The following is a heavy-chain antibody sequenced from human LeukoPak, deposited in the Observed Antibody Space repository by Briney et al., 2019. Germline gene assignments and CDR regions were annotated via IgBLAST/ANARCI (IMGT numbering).Heavy chain of an antibody. D-gene: IGHD6-13*01. Sequence: PGGSLRLSCAASGFPFSTYWLNWVRQAPGKGLEWVANINQDGSEKYYVDSVKGRFTISRDNAKNSLYLHMNSLRAEDTAVYYCAKGGVSSWYGYYFDYWGQGTLVTVSS. J-gene: IGHJ4*02. CDR1: GFPFSTYW. CDR3: AKGGVSSWYGYYFDY. CDR2: INQDGSEK. V-gene: IGHV3-7*03.